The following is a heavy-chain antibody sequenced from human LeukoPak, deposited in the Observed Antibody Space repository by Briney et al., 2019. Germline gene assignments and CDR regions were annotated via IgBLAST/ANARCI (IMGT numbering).Heavy chain of an antibody. D-gene: IGHD3-22*01. CDR3: AKLSEYYYDSSGYFHDAFDI. V-gene: IGHV3-30*18. CDR2: ISYDGSNK. J-gene: IGHJ3*02. Sequence: GGSLTLSCAASGFTFSSYGMHWVRQAPGKGLEWVAVISYDGSNKYYADSVKGRFTISRDNSKNTLYLQMNSLRAEDTAVYYCAKLSEYYYDSSGYFHDAFDIWGQGTIVTVSS. CDR1: GFTFSSYG.